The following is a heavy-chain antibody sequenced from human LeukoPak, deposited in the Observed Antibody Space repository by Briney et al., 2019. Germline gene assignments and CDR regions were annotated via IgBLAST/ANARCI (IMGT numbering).Heavy chain of an antibody. Sequence: NTSETLSLTCTVSGGSISTTNYYRGWIRQPPGRDLEWIGSIYSSGNTYYNPSLESRVTISVDTSKNQLSLKLTSTTAADTSVYYCARHSGLRSPFDPWGQGTLVTVSS. V-gene: IGHV4-39*01. J-gene: IGHJ5*02. CDR3: ARHSGLRSPFDP. D-gene: IGHD3-3*01. CDR2: IYSSGNT. CDR1: GGSISTTNYY.